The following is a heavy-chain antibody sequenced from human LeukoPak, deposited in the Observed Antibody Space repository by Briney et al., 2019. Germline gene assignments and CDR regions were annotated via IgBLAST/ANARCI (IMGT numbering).Heavy chain of an antibody. CDR3: AKYSSSWTSFDP. CDR1: GFTFSSYA. J-gene: IGHJ5*02. V-gene: IGHV3-23*01. CDR2: ISGSGGST. D-gene: IGHD6-13*01. Sequence: PGGSLRLSCAASGFTFSSYAMSWVRQAPGKGLEWVSAISGSGGSTYYADSVKGRFTISRDNSKNTLYLQMDSLRAEDTAVYYCAKYSSSWTSFDPWGQGTLVTVSS.